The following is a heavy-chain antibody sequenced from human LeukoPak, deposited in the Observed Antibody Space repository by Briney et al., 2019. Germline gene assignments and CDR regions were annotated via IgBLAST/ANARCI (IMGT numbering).Heavy chain of an antibody. CDR2: IYHSGST. J-gene: IGHJ3*02. V-gene: IGHV4-30-2*01. CDR3: ARAGVLWFGGSWLPIPDAFDI. CDR1: GGSISSGGYS. Sequence: PSQTLSLNCAVSGGSISSGGYSWSWIRQPPGKGLEWIGYIYHSGSTYYNPSLKSRVTISVDRSKNQFSLKLSSVTAADTAVYYCARAGVLWFGGSWLPIPDAFDIWGQGTMVTVSS. D-gene: IGHD3-10*01.